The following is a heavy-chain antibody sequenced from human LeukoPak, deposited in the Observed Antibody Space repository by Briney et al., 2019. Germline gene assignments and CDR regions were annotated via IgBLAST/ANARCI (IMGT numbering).Heavy chain of an antibody. CDR3: ARGRLDGESWFDP. Sequence: GASVKVSCKASGYTFTSYDINWVRQATGQGLGWMGWMNPNSGNTGYAQKFQGRVTITRNISISTAYMELSSLRSEDTAVYYCARGRLDGESWFDPWGQGTLVTVSS. V-gene: IGHV1-8*03. J-gene: IGHJ5*02. CDR1: GYTFTSYD. D-gene: IGHD3-10*01. CDR2: MNPNSGNT.